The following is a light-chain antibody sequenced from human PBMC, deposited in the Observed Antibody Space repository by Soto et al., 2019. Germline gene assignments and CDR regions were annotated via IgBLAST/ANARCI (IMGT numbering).Light chain of an antibody. V-gene: IGLV1-51*01. CDR2: YDN. J-gene: IGLJ2*01. Sequence: QSVLTQPPSVSAAPGQKVTISCSGSGSNIGNNYVSWYQQLPGTAPKLLIYYDNKRPSGIPDRFSGSKSGTSATLGITELQTGDEANYYCGTWDSSLSAGGVFGGGTKLTVL. CDR1: GSNIGNNY. CDR3: GTWDSSLSAGGV.